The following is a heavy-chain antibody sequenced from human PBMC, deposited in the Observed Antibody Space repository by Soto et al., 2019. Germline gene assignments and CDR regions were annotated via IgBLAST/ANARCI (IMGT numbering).Heavy chain of an antibody. D-gene: IGHD2-15*01. CDR2: ISSGSNYI. J-gene: IGHJ5*02. Sequence: RLSCAASGFTFSTYTMNWVRQTPGKGLEWVSSISSGSNYIYYADSLKGRFTISRDNAKNSLYLQMNSLRAEDTAVYYCARDYGKLNPWGQGTLVTSPQ. CDR3: ARDYGKLNP. V-gene: IGHV3-21*01. CDR1: GFTFSTYT.